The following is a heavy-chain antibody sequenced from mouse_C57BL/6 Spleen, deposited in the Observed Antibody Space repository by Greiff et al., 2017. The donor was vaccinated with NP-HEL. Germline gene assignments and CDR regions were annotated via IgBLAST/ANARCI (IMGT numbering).Heavy chain of an antibody. Sequence: VQLQQSGAELVRPGASVTLSCKASGYTFTDYEMHWVKQTPVHGLEWIGAIDPETGGTAYNQKFKGKAILTADKSSSTAYMELRSLTSEDSAVYYCTRYYSNYGGYAMDYWGQGTSVTVSS. J-gene: IGHJ4*01. CDR2: IDPETGGT. CDR1: GYTFTDYE. CDR3: TRYYSNYGGYAMDY. V-gene: IGHV1-15*01. D-gene: IGHD2-5*01.